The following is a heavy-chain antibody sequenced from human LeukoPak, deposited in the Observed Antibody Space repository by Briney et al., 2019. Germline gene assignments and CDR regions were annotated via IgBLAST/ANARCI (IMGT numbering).Heavy chain of an antibody. CDR3: AGKLQFNWFDP. Sequence: SETLSLTCTVSGGSISSGGYYWSWIRQHPGKGLEWIGYIYYSGSTYYNPSLKSRVAISVDTSKNQFSLKLSSVTAADTAVYYCAGKLQFNWFDPWGRGTLVTVSS. CDR1: GGSISSGGYY. V-gene: IGHV4-31*03. CDR2: IYYSGST. J-gene: IGHJ5*02.